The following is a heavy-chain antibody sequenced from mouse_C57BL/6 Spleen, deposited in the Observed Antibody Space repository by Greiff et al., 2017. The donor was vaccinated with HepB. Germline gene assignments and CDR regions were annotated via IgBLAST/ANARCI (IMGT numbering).Heavy chain of an antibody. D-gene: IGHD4-1*01. J-gene: IGHJ2*01. CDR2: INPNNGGT. V-gene: IGHV1-26*01. CDR1: GYTFTDYY. Sequence: VQLQQSGPELVKPGASVKISCKASGYTFTDYYMNWVKQSHGKSLEWIGDINPNNGGTSYNQKFKGKATLTVDKSSSTAYMELRSLTSEDSAVYYCARSWDGAFDYWGQGTTLTVSS. CDR3: ARSWDGAFDY.